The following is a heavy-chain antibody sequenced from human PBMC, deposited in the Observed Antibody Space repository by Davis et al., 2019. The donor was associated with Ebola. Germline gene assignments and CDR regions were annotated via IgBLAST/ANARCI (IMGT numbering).Heavy chain of an antibody. CDR2: ISYDGSNK. Sequence: GESLKISCAASGFTFSSYAMHWVRQAPGKGLEWVAVISYDGSNKYYADSVKGRFTISRDNSKNTLYLQMNSLRAEDTAVYYCAKDPTRVSYGMDVWGQGTTVTVSS. CDR1: GFTFSSYA. CDR3: AKDPTRVSYGMDV. J-gene: IGHJ6*02. V-gene: IGHV3-30*04.